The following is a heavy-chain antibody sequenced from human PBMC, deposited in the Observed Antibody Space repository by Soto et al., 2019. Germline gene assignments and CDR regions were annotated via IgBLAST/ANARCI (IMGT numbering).Heavy chain of an antibody. CDR1: GYTFTSYY. D-gene: IGHD3-22*01. V-gene: IGHV1-46*01. J-gene: IGHJ6*02. CDR2: INPSGGST. CDR3: ARGGYYDSSGSRNYYYYGMNV. Sequence: ASVKVSCKASGYTFTSYYMHWVRQAPGQGLERMGIINPSGGSTSYAQKFQGRVTMTRDTSTSTVYMELSSLRSDDTAMYFCARGGYYDSSGSRNYYYYGMNVWGQGTTVTVSS.